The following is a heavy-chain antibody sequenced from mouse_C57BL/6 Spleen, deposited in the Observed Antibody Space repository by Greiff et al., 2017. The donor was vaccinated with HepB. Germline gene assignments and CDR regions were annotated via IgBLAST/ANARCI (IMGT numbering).Heavy chain of an antibody. CDR1: GYTFTSYW. Sequence: QVQLQQPGAELVKPGASVKLSCKASGYTFTSYWMHWVKQRPGQGLEWIGMIHPNSGSTNYNEKFKSKATLTVDKSSSTAYMQLSSLTSEDSAVYYIARFNYGNNGYFDYWGQGTTLTVSS. D-gene: IGHD2-1*01. J-gene: IGHJ2*01. V-gene: IGHV1-64*01. CDR3: ARFNYGNNGYFDY. CDR2: IHPNSGST.